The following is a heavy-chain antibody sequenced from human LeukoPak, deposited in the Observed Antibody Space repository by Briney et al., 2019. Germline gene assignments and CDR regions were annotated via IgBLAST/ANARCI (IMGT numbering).Heavy chain of an antibody. V-gene: IGHV4-39*07. J-gene: IGHJ4*02. CDR2: IYYSGST. Sequence: PSETLSLTCTVSGGSINNNDYYWGWVRQPPGKGLEWIGTIYYSGSTYYSPSLKSRVTISEDTSNNQFFLRLSSVTAADTAVYYCATVKWDLSFDYWGQGTLVSVSS. D-gene: IGHD1-26*01. CDR1: GGSINNNDYY. CDR3: ATVKWDLSFDY.